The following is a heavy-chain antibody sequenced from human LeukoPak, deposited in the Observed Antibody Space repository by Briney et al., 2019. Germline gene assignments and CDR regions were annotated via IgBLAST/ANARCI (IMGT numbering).Heavy chain of an antibody. Sequence: SVKVSCKASGGTFSSYAISWVPQAPGQGLEWMGGIIPIFGTANYAQKFQGRVTITADESTSTAYMELSSLRSEDTAVYYCARGGESYDILTGHTPWGQGTLVTVSS. J-gene: IGHJ5*02. CDR3: ARGGESYDILTGHTP. CDR2: IIPIFGTA. CDR1: GGTFSSYA. V-gene: IGHV1-69*13. D-gene: IGHD3-9*01.